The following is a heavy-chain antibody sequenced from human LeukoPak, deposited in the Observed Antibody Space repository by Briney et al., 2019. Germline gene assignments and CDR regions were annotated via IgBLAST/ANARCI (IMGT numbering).Heavy chain of an antibody. CDR2: INHSGST. J-gene: IGHJ4*02. CDR3: ASATVTIV. V-gene: IGHV4-34*01. CDR1: GGSFSGYY. D-gene: IGHD4-17*01. Sequence: SETLSLTCAVYGGSFSGYYWSWVRQPPGKGLEWIGEINHSGSTNYNPSLKSRVTISVDTSKNQFSLKLNSVTAADTAIYYCASATVTIVWGQGTLVTVSS.